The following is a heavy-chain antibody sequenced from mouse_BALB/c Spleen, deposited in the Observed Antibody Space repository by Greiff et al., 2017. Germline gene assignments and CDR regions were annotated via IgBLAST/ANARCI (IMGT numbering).Heavy chain of an antibody. J-gene: IGHJ2*01. Sequence: EVQLVESGGGLVQPGGSRKLSCAASGFTFSSYAMSWVRQTPEKRLEWVASISSGGSTYYPDSVKGRFTISRDNARNILYLQMSSLRSEDTAMYYCARDGNYFDYWGQGTTLTVSS. CDR1: GFTFSSYA. CDR2: ISSGGST. V-gene: IGHV5-6-5*01. CDR3: ARDGNYFDY. D-gene: IGHD2-1*01.